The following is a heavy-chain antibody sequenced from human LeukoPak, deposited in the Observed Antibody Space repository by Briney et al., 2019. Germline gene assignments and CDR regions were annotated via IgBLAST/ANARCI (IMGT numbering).Heavy chain of an antibody. J-gene: IGHJ4*02. CDR3: ARDLARRVYLPDY. Sequence: ASVKVSCKASGYTFSNYGIGWVRQAPGQGLEWMGWINPNSGGTNYAQKFQGRVTMTRDTSISTAYMELSRLRSDDTAVYYCARDLARRVYLPDYWGQGTLVTVSS. V-gene: IGHV1-2*02. CDR1: GYTFSNYG. D-gene: IGHD6-13*01. CDR2: INPNSGGT.